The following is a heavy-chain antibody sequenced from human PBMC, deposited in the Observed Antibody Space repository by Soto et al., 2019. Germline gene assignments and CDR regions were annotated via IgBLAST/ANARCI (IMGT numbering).Heavy chain of an antibody. CDR3: ARGGLGYCSGGSCYASDY. D-gene: IGHD2-15*01. CDR2: IIPIFGTA. Sequence: QVQLVQSGAEVKKPGSSVKVSYKASGGTFSSYAISWVRQAPGQGLEWMGGIIPIFGTANYAQKFQGRVTITADESTSTAYMELSSLRSEDTAVYYCARGGLGYCSGGSCYASDYWGQGTLVTVSS. CDR1: GGTFSSYA. J-gene: IGHJ4*02. V-gene: IGHV1-69*12.